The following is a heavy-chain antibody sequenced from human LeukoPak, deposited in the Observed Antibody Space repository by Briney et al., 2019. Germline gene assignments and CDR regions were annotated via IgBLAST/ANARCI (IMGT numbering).Heavy chain of an antibody. CDR3: AKDEPGGYSYGYPPFDY. J-gene: IGHJ4*02. D-gene: IGHD5-18*01. Sequence: GGSLRLSCAASGFTFTNYGMHWVRQAPGKGLEWVAVIWYDGSNQYYADSVKGRFTISRDNSKNTLYLQMNSLRAEDTAVYYCAKDEPGGYSYGYPPFDYWGQGTLVTVSS. CDR1: GFTFTNYG. V-gene: IGHV3-33*06. CDR2: IWYDGSNQ.